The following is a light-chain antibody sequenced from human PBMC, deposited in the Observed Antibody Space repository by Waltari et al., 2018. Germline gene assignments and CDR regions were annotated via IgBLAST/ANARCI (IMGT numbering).Light chain of an antibody. CDR3: QVWDSGGDRVV. CDR1: NLGDQR. Sequence: YVLTQPPSVSVAPGQTARITCVGNNLGDQRVHWYQQKPGQAPVLVVHDDSDRPPGVPGRFAGSNSGRAATVTISRVEAGDEADYYCQVWDSGGDRVVFGGGTRLSVL. V-gene: IGLV3-21*02. CDR2: DDS. J-gene: IGLJ2*01.